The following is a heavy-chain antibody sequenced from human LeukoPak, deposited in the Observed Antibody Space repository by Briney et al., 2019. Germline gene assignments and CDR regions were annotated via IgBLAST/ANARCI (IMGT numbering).Heavy chain of an antibody. J-gene: IGHJ6*02. CDR2: ISSSSSTI. CDR1: GFTFTNAW. Sequence: PGGSLRLSCAASGFTFTNAWMNWVRQAPGKGLEWVSYISSSSSTIYYADSVKGRFTISRDNAKNSLYLQMNSLRAEDTAVYYCARVMESWIQPLYYYYGMDVWGQGTTVTVSS. D-gene: IGHD5-18*01. V-gene: IGHV3-48*01. CDR3: ARVMESWIQPLYYYYGMDV.